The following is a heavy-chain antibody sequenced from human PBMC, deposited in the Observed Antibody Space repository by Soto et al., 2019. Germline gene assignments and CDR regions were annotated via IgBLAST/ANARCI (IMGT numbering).Heavy chain of an antibody. Sequence: SETLSLTCTVSGGSISSSSYYWGWIRQPPGKWLEWIGSIYYSGSTYYNPSLKSRVTISVDTSKDQFSLKLSSVTAAVTAVYYCARHGDGSGSYTRWFDPWGQGTLVTVSS. CDR2: IYYSGST. V-gene: IGHV4-39*01. D-gene: IGHD3-10*01. J-gene: IGHJ5*02. CDR1: GGSISSSSYY. CDR3: ARHGDGSGSYTRWFDP.